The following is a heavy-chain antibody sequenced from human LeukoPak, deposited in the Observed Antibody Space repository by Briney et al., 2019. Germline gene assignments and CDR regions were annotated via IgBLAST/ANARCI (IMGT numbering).Heavy chain of an antibody. J-gene: IGHJ4*02. CDR1: GGTFSSYA. D-gene: IGHD3-10*01. Sequence: ASVKVSCKASGGTFSSYAISWVRQATGQGLEWMGWMNPNSGNTGYAQKFQGRVTMTRNTSISTAYMELSSLRSEDTAVSYCARGMEYGSGSYGYWGQGTLVTVSS. CDR3: ARGMEYGSGSYGY. CDR2: MNPNSGNT. V-gene: IGHV1-8*02.